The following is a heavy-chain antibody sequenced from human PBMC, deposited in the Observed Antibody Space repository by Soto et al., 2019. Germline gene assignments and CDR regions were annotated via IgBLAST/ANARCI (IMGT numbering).Heavy chain of an antibody. CDR3: AKDWAITGTHGPAFDI. CDR2: ISLNSGSI. Sequence: GGSLRLSCAASGFTFDDYAMHWVRQAPGKGLEWVSGISLNSGSIGYADSVKGRFTISRDNAKNSLYLQMNSLRAEDTALYYCAKDWAITGTHGPAFDIRGQGTMVTVSS. D-gene: IGHD1-20*01. J-gene: IGHJ3*02. V-gene: IGHV3-9*01. CDR1: GFTFDDYA.